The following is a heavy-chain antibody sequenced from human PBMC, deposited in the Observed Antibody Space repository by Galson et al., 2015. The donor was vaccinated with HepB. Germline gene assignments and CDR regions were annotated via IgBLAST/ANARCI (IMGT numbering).Heavy chain of an antibody. J-gene: IGHJ1*01. Sequence: SLRLSCAASGFNFRSYWMSWARQAPGKGLEWVADISQDGSRKYYVDSVKGRFTISRDNDKDTLSLQMDRLGTEDTAVYYCAREFPEYFHRWGQGTLVIVSS. CDR3: AREFPEYFHR. CDR2: ISQDGSRK. V-gene: IGHV3-7*03. CDR1: GFNFRSYW.